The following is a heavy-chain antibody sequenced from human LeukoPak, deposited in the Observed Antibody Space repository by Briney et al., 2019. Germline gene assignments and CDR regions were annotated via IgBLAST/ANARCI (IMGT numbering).Heavy chain of an antibody. Sequence: GESLKISCKGSGYSFTSYWIGWVRQMPGKGLEWMGIIYPGDSDTRYSPSFQGQVTISADKSISTAYLQWSSLKASDTAMYYCARPVCSGGSCYSFYFDYWGQGTLVTVSS. CDR3: ARPVCSGGSCYSFYFDY. D-gene: IGHD2-15*01. J-gene: IGHJ4*02. CDR1: GYSFTSYW. CDR2: IYPGDSDT. V-gene: IGHV5-51*01.